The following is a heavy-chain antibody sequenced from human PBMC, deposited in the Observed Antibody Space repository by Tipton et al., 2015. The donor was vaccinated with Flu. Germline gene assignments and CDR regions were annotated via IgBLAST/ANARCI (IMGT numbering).Heavy chain of an antibody. J-gene: IGHJ4*02. CDR2: ISSSGSTI. CDR3: ASVGDDYYDSSGYDYYFDY. V-gene: IGHV3-48*03. CDR1: GFTFSSYE. Sequence: SLRLSCAASGFTFSSYEMNWVRQAPGKGLEWVSYISSSGSTIYYADSVKGRFTISRDNAKNSLYLQMNSLRAEDTAVYYCASVGDDYYDSSGYDYYFDYWGQGTLVTVSS. D-gene: IGHD3-22*01.